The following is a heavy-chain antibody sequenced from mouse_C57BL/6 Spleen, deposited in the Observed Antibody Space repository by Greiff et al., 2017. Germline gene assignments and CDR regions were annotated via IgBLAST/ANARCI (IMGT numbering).Heavy chain of an antibody. V-gene: IGHV5-6*01. CDR3: ARGAYYYGSSSYYFDY. Sequence: EVKVVESGGDLVKPGGSLKLSCAASGFTFSSYGMSWVRQTPDKRLEWVATISSGGSYTYYPDSVKGRFTISRDNAKNTLYLQMSSLKSEDTAMYYCARGAYYYGSSSYYFDYWGQGTTLTVSS. J-gene: IGHJ2*01. D-gene: IGHD1-1*01. CDR1: GFTFSSYG. CDR2: ISSGGSYT.